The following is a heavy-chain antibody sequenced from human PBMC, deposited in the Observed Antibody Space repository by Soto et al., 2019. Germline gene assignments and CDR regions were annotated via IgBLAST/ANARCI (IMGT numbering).Heavy chain of an antibody. V-gene: IGHV3-15*07. Sequence: GGSLRLSCAASGFTFSNAWMNWVRQAPKKKQEKVGRIKSKTDGGTTDYAAPVKGRFTISRDDSKNTLYLQMNSLKTEDTAVYYCTTVVENFDWSTGEYYYYGMVVWGQGTTVTVSS. CDR2: IKSKTDGGTT. CDR3: TTVVENFDWSTGEYYYYGMVV. J-gene: IGHJ6*02. CDR1: GFTFSNAW. D-gene: IGHD3-9*01.